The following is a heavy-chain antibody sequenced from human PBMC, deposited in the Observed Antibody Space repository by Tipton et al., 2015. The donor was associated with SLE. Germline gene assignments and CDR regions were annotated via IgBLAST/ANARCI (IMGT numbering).Heavy chain of an antibody. J-gene: IGHJ6*02. CDR1: GFTFSSYA. V-gene: IGHV3-23*01. CDR2: ISGSGGST. Sequence: SLRLSCAASGFTFSSYAMSWVRQAPGKGLEWVSAISGSGGSTYYADSVKGRFTISRDNSKNTLYLQMNSLRAEDTAVYYCVATVITGYYGMDVWGQGTTVTVSS. D-gene: IGHD4-17*01. CDR3: VATVITGYYGMDV.